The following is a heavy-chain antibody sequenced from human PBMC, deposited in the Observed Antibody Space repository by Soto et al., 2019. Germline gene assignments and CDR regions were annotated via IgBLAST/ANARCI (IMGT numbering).Heavy chain of an antibody. D-gene: IGHD3-22*01. CDR3: ARDRGPYYYDSSGWGEFDY. V-gene: IGHV1-69*13. Sequence: ASVKVSCKASGGTFSSYAISWVRQAPGQGLEWMGGIIPIFGTANYAQKFQGRVTITADESTSTAYMELSSLRSEDTAVYYCARDRGPYYYDSSGWGEFDYWG. CDR1: GGTFSSYA. CDR2: IIPIFGTA. J-gene: IGHJ4*01.